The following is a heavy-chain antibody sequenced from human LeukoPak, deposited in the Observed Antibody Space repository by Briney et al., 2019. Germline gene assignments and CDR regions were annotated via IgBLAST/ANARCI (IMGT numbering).Heavy chain of an antibody. CDR1: GYTFTSYA. CDR3: ATGAGDPRAFDI. D-gene: IGHD3-10*01. Sequence: ASVTVSCKASGYTFTSYAMHWVRQAPGQRLEWMGWINAGNGNTKYSQKFQGRVTMTEDTSTDTAYMELSSLRSEDTAVYYCATGAGDPRAFDIWGQGTMVTVSS. J-gene: IGHJ3*02. V-gene: IGHV1-3*01. CDR2: INAGNGNT.